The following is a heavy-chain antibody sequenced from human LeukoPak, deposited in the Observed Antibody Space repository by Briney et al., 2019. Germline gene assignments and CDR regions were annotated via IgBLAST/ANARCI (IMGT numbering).Heavy chain of an antibody. J-gene: IGHJ3*02. CDR3: TRDSSTYYYGSGSYFPFFDI. CDR1: GFTFGDYA. CDR2: IRSKAYGGTT. V-gene: IGHV3-49*03. Sequence: GGSLRLSCTASGFTFGDYAMSWFRQAPGKGLEWVGFIRSKAYGGTTEYAASVKGRFTISRDDSKSIAYLQMNSLKTEDTAVYYCTRDSSTYYYGSGSYFPFFDIWGQGTMVTVSS. D-gene: IGHD3-10*01.